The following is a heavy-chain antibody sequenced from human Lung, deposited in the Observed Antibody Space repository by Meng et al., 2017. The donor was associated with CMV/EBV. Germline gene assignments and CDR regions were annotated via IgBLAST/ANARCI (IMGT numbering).Heavy chain of an antibody. D-gene: IGHD1-14*01. V-gene: IGHV1-18*01. CDR2: MSAYNGNT. CDR1: GYTFTSYD. J-gene: IGHJ5*02. CDR3: AREEVFDRCDP. Sequence: SVXVSCKASGYTFTSYDIGWVRQAPGQGLEWMGWMSAYNGNTNYAQKLQGRVTMTTDTSTSTAYMELRSLRSDDTAVYYCAREEVFDRCDPWGKGTRVTVSS.